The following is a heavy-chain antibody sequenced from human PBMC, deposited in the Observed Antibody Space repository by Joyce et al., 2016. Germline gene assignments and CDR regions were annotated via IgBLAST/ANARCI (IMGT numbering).Heavy chain of an antibody. V-gene: IGHV4-34*02. CDR2: INHSGST. CDR3: AGFHGYANLFDF. Sequence: QIQLQQWGARMLKPSETLSLTCAVYGSFTTHYWSWVRQPPGKGLEWIGEINHSGSTNYNTSLRSRVTVSVDTSRKHFSLKLLSVTAADTAVYFCAGFHGYANLFDFWGQGALVTVSS. D-gene: IGHD5-12*01. J-gene: IGHJ4*02. CDR1: GSFTTHY.